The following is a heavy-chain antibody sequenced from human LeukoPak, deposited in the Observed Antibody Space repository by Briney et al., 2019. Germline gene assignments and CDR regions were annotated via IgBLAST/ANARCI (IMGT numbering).Heavy chain of an antibody. V-gene: IGHV4-59*01. CDR2: IYYSGST. D-gene: IGHD6-13*01. Sequence: SETLSLTCTVSGGSISSYYWSWIRQPPGKGLEWIGYIYYSGSTNYNPSLKSRVTISVDTSKNQFSLKLSSVTAADTAVYYCARVSGSSWSAEYFQHWGQGTLFTVSS. J-gene: IGHJ1*01. CDR3: ARVSGSSWSAEYFQH. CDR1: GGSISSYY.